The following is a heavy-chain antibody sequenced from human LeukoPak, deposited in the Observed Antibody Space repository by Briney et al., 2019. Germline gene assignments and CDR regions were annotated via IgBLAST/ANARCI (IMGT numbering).Heavy chain of an antibody. J-gene: IGHJ4*02. D-gene: IGHD7-27*01. CDR1: GFTFSSYW. V-gene: IGHV3-74*01. CDR3: ARGAWGSHDY. Sequence: GGSLRLSCAASGFTFSSYWMHWVRQAPGKGLVWVSRINSDGSSTTYADCVHGRFTISRDNAKNTLYLQMSSLRAEDTAVYYCARGAWGSHDYWGQGTLVTVSS. CDR2: INSDGSST.